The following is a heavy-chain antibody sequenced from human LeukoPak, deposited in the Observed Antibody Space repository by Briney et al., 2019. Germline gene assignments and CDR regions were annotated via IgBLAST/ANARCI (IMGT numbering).Heavy chain of an antibody. CDR1: GFTFSSYS. Sequence: GRSLRLSCAASGFTFSSYSMNWVRQAPGKGLEWVSSISSSSSYIYYADSAKGRFTISRDNAKSSLYLQMNSLRAEDTAVYYCARTRWVRENWFDPWGQGTLVTVSS. D-gene: IGHD3-10*01. CDR3: ARTRWVRENWFDP. CDR2: ISSSSSYI. V-gene: IGHV3-21*01. J-gene: IGHJ5*02.